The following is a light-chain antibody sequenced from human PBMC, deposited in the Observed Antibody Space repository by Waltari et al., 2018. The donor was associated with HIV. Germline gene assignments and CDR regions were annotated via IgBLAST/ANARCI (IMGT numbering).Light chain of an antibody. Sequence: QSVLTQPPSVSGAPGQRVTISCTGSSSNIGAGYDVHWYQQLPGTAPKLPISGNSNRPSGVPDRFSGSNSGNTATLTISRVEAGDEADYYCQVWDIHSDHVLFGGGTKLTVL. V-gene: IGLV1-40*01. J-gene: IGLJ2*01. CDR2: GNS. CDR3: QVWDIHSDHVL. CDR1: SSNIGAGYD.